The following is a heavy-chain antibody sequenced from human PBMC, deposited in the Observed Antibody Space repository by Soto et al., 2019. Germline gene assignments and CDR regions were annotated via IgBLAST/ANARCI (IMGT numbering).Heavy chain of an antibody. CDR1: GFFISSGNY. Sequence: SETLSLTCAVSGFFISSGNYWGWIQKPPGEGLEWIGSICHGGNTYYNPSLKSRVTISVDMSKNQFSLKLNSVTAADTAVYYCARARWYDAFDVWGQGTVVTVSS. CDR2: ICHGGNT. CDR3: ARARWYDAFDV. D-gene: IGHD2-15*01. V-gene: IGHV4-38-2*01. J-gene: IGHJ3*01.